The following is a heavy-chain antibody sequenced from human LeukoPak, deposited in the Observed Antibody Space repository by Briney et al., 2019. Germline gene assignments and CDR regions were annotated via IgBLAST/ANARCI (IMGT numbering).Heavy chain of an antibody. CDR1: GFTFSSYG. D-gene: IGHD6-13*01. V-gene: IGHV3-33*01. J-gene: IGHJ4*02. CDR3: ARDRGSSWYHYFDY. CDR2: IWYDGSNK. Sequence: QPGGSLGLSCAASGFTFSSYGMHWVRQAPGKGLEWVAVIWYDGSNKYYADSVKGRFTISRDNSKNTLYLQMNSLRAEDTAVYYCARDRGSSWYHYFDYWGQGTLVTVSS.